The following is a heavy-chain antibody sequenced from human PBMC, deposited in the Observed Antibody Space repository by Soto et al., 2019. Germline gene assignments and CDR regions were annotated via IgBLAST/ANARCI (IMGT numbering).Heavy chain of an antibody. J-gene: IGHJ4*02. Sequence: EVQLVESGGGLVQPGGSLRLSCAASGFTFSSYSMNWVRQAPGKGLEWVSSISSSSSYIYYADSVKGRFTISRDNAKNSLYLQMNSLRAEDTAVYYCARDRPSLSGYDAGTYDYWGQGTLVTVSS. CDR2: ISSSSSYI. CDR3: ARDRPSLSGYDAGTYDY. V-gene: IGHV3-21*01. CDR1: GFTFSSYS. D-gene: IGHD5-12*01.